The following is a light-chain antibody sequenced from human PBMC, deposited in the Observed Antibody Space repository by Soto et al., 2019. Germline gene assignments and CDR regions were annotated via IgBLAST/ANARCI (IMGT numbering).Light chain of an antibody. CDR3: GSYSPTSTLV. CDR1: SSDVGGYDY. J-gene: IGLJ1*01. CDR2: EVN. Sequence: QSALTQPASVSGSPGQSVTISCTGASSDVGGYDYVSWYQQHPGKATKLILYEVNNRPSGVSNHFSGSKSGNTASLIISGLQAGDEADYYCGSYSPTSTLVFGSGTKLTVL. V-gene: IGLV2-14*01.